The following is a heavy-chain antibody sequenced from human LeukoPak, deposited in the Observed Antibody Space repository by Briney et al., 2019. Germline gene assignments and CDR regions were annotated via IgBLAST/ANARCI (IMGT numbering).Heavy chain of an antibody. Sequence: SGTLSLTCTVSGSSISSYYWSWIRQPPGKGLEWIGYIYYSGSTNYNPSLKSRVTISVDTSKNQFSLKLSSVTAADTAVYYCARHPSGSSWFDFYFDYWGQGTLVTVSS. J-gene: IGHJ4*02. CDR2: IYYSGST. V-gene: IGHV4-59*08. CDR1: GSSISSYY. D-gene: IGHD6-13*01. CDR3: ARHPSGSSWFDFYFDY.